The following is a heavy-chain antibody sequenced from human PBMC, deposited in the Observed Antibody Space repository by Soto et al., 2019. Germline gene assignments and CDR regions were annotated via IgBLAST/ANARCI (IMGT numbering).Heavy chain of an antibody. CDR2: IYYSGST. CDR3: ARHYCSGGSCYLDYYYYMDV. J-gene: IGHJ6*03. CDR1: GGPIRSYY. V-gene: IGHV4-59*01. Sequence: SEIPSLTCTVSGGPIRSYYWSWIRQPPGKGLEWIGYIYYSGSTNYNPSLKSRVTISVDTSKNQFSLKVSSVTAADTAVYYCARHYCSGGSCYLDYYYYMDVWGKGTTVTVSS. D-gene: IGHD2-15*01.